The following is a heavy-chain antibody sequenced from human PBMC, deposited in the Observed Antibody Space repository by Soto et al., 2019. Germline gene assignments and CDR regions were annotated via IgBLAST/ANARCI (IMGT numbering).Heavy chain of an antibody. D-gene: IGHD3-10*01. CDR1: GFTFSSYA. CDR2: ISGSGGST. CDR3: AKGPGSLWFGELSYYYYGMDV. J-gene: IGHJ6*02. V-gene: IGHV3-23*01. Sequence: GGSLRLSCAASGFTFSSYAMSWVRQAPGKGLEWVSAISGSGGSTYYADSVKGRFTISRDNSKNTLYLQMNSLRAEDTAVYYCAKGPGSLWFGELSYYYYGMDVWGQGTTVTVS.